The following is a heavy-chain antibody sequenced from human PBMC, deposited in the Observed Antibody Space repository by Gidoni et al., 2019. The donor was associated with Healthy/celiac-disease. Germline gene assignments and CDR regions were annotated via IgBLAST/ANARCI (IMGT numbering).Heavy chain of an antibody. CDR1: GYTFTGYY. CDR3: AREEKYFDWPYGWFDP. Sequence: QVQLVQSGAEVKKPGASVKVSCNASGYTFTGYYMHWVRQAPGQGLEWMGWINPNSGGTNYAQKFQGRVTMTRDTSISTAYMELSRLRSDDTAVYYCAREEKYFDWPYGWFDPWGQGTLVTVSS. V-gene: IGHV1-2*02. D-gene: IGHD3-9*01. CDR2: INPNSGGT. J-gene: IGHJ5*02.